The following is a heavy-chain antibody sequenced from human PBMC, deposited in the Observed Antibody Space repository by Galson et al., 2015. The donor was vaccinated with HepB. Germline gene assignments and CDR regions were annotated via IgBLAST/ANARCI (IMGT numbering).Heavy chain of an antibody. D-gene: IGHD5-18*01. V-gene: IGHV3-33*01. CDR2: IWYDGSNK. Sequence: SLRLSCAASGFTFSSYGMHWVRQAPGKGLEWVAVIWYDGSNKYYADSVKGRFTISRDNSKNTLYLQMNSLRAEDTAVYYCARERGGYSYGYNYFDYWGQGTLVTVSS. CDR1: GFTFSSYG. J-gene: IGHJ4*02. CDR3: ARERGGYSYGYNYFDY.